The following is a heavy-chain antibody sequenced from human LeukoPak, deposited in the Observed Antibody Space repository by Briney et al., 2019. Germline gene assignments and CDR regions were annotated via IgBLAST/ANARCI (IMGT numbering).Heavy chain of an antibody. Sequence: GGSLRLPCAASGFTFSSYWMHWVRQAPGKGLVWVSRINSDGSSTSYADSVKGRFTISRDNAKNTLYLQMNSLRAEDTAVYYCARERDGYNGYFDYWGQGTLVTVSS. V-gene: IGHV3-74*01. CDR1: GFTFSSYW. J-gene: IGHJ4*02. CDR2: INSDGSST. CDR3: ARERDGYNGYFDY. D-gene: IGHD5-24*01.